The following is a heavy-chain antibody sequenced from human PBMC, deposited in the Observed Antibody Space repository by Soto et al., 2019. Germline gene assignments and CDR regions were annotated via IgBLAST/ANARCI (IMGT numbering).Heavy chain of an antibody. CDR3: ARSTGRRQALRYDFGSDV. J-gene: IGHJ6*02. D-gene: IGHD3-10*01. Sequence: QVQLEESGGGLVEPGGSLRLSCAASGFRVSDNYMPWIRQAPGKGLEWVSYISSSGGYTNYADSVKGRFTISKDNAKNSLSLQMDSLRGEATAVYFCARSTGRRQALRYDFGSDVWGQATRVTVSS. CDR1: GFRVSDNY. CDR2: ISSSGGYT. V-gene: IGHV3-11*06.